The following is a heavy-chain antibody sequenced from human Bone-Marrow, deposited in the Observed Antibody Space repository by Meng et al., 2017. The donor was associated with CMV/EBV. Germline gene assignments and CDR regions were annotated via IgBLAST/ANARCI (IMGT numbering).Heavy chain of an antibody. CDR3: ARGVGATSDY. CDR1: GYPFASYG. D-gene: IGHD1-26*01. J-gene: IGHJ4*02. Sequence: KAFGYPFASYGSSWVRQAPGQGLEWRGWISAYNGNTNYAQKLQGRVTMTTDTSTSTDYMELRSLRSDDTAVYYCARGVGATSDYWGQGTLVTVSS. V-gene: IGHV1-18*01. CDR2: ISAYNGNT.